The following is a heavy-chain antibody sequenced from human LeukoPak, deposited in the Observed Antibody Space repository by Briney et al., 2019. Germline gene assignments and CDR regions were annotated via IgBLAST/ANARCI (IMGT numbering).Heavy chain of an antibody. V-gene: IGHV3-7*01. CDR1: GFTFSSYW. J-gene: IGHJ4*02. CDR2: IKQDGSEK. CDR3: ARGPAAGNLLGY. Sequence: GGALRLFCAASGFTFSSYWMSWVRPAPGKGLGVVANIKQDGSEKYYVDSVKGRFTISRDNAKNSLFLQMNSLRAEDTAVYYCARGPAAGNLLGYWGQGTLVTVSS. D-gene: IGHD6-19*01.